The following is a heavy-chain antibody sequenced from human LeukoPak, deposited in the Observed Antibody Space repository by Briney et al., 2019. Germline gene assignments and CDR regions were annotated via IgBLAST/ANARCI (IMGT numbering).Heavy chain of an antibody. J-gene: IGHJ3*01. CDR1: GFTFSNAW. Sequence: GWSLRLSCAACGFTFSNAWMSWVRQAPGKGLDGVGRSKSKTDGRTTDYAAHVKGRFTISRDDSKNTLYLQMNSLKTEDTAVYYCTTSVRKHGGAWGQGTMVTVSS. CDR2: SKSKTDGRTT. D-gene: IGHD1-14*01. CDR3: TTSVRKHGGA. V-gene: IGHV3-15*01.